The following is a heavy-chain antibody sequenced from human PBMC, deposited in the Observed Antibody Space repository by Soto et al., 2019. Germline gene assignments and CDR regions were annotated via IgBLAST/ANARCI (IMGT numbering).Heavy chain of an antibody. CDR2: ISHSGST. D-gene: IGHD3-22*01. V-gene: IGHV4-30-2*01. CDR1: GGCATLWAAS. CDR3: VRESVPSCPTYYAT. J-gene: IGHJ1*01. Sequence: TLALSSAVCGGCATLWAASVNLVRQPPGKGLEWIAYISHSGSTYYNASLKGRVTVSVDRSKNQFSLKLPSVSAEDTTIYYRVRESVPSCPTYYATWGPGSVV.